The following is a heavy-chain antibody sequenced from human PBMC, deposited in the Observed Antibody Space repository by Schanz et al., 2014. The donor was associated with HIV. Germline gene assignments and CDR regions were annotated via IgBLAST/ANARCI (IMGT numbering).Heavy chain of an antibody. J-gene: IGHJ6*02. CDR1: GFTFSNFA. V-gene: IGHV3-23*04. CDR3: ARDRLHPGNGMDV. Sequence: EVQLVESGGGSVQPGGSLRLSCAASGFTFSNFAMSWVRQAPGKGLEWVSSISGSGVSTFYAGSVKGRFTISRDNAKNSLYLQMNNLRAEDTAVYYCARDRLHPGNGMDVWGQGTTVTVSS. D-gene: IGHD4-4*01. CDR2: ISGSGVST.